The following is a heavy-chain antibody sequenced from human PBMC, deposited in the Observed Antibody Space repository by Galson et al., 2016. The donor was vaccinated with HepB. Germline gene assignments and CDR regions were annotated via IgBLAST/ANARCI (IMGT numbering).Heavy chain of an antibody. D-gene: IGHD3-10*01. V-gene: IGHV1-46*03. CDR2: INPSGGST. CDR1: GYTFTSYY. CDR3: ARDRLGRYYGSGSYSVWFDP. Sequence: SVKVSCKASGYTFTSYYMHWVRQAPGQGLEWMGIINPSGGSTSYAQKFQGSVTMTRDTSTSTVYMELSSLRSEDTAVYYCARDRLGRYYGSGSYSVWFDPWGQGTLVTVSS. J-gene: IGHJ5*02.